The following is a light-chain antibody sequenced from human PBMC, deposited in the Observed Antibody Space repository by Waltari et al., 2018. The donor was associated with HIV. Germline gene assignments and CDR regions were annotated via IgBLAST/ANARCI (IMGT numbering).Light chain of an antibody. J-gene: IGLJ3*02. Sequence: QSALTQPASVSGSPGQSITISCTGTSSDVGSSHLVSWYRQNPGTAPKVKIYEASKRPSGVSNRFSGSKSGNTASLTISGLQAEDEAYYYCCSHAGSDTWVFGGGTKLTVL. CDR1: SSDVGSSHL. CDR2: EAS. V-gene: IGLV2-23*01. CDR3: CSHAGSDTWV.